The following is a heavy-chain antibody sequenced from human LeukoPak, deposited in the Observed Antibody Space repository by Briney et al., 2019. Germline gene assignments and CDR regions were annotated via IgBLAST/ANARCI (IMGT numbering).Heavy chain of an antibody. Sequence: GGSLRLSCAASGFTFSSYEMNWVRQAPGKGLEWVSYISSSGSTIYYADSVKGRFTISRDNAKNSLYLQMNSLRAEDTAVYYCARDLPGGSYYYYYGMGVWGQGTTVTVSS. CDR2: ISSSGSTI. J-gene: IGHJ6*02. V-gene: IGHV3-48*03. CDR1: GFTFSSYE. CDR3: ARDLPGGSYYYYYGMGV. D-gene: IGHD1-26*01.